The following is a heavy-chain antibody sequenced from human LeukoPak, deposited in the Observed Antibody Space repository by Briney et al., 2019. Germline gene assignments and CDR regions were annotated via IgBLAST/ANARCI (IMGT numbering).Heavy chain of an antibody. CDR1: GFTFSNYA. D-gene: IGHD3-10*01. V-gene: IGHV3-23*01. J-gene: IGHJ4*02. Sequence: GGSLRLSCAASGFTFSNYAMSWVRQAPGKGLEWVSTITGSSGTTYYADSVKGRFTISRDNSKNTLYLQMNSLRAEDTAVYYCARVLRGSFDYWGQGTLVTVSS. CDR3: ARVLRGSFDY. CDR2: ITGSSGTT.